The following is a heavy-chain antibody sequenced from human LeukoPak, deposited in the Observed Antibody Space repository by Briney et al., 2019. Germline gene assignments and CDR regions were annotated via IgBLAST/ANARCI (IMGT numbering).Heavy chain of an antibody. V-gene: IGHV3-21*01. CDR3: ARDPGKWELRVEYYFDY. J-gene: IGHJ4*02. CDR1: GFTFRNYN. Sequence: GGFLRLSCAASGFTFRNYNMNWVRQAPGKGLEWVSSINSSSGYIYYADSVKGRFTISRDNAKNSLYLQMNSLRAEDTAVYYCARDPGKWELRVEYYFDYWGQGTLVTVSS. CDR2: INSSSGYI. D-gene: IGHD1-26*01.